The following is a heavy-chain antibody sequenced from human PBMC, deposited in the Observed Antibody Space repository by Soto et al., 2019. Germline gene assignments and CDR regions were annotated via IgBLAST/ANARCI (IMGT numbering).Heavy chain of an antibody. CDR2: IIPIFGTA. CDR1: GGTFSSYA. D-gene: IGHD1-26*01. Sequence: SVKVSCKASGGTFSSYAISWVRQAPGQGLEWMGGIIPIFGTANYAQKFQGRVTITADESTSTAYMELSSLRSEDTAVYYCARSIRRVGATTTYFDYWGQGTLVTVSS. CDR3: ARSIRRVGATTTYFDY. J-gene: IGHJ4*02. V-gene: IGHV1-69*13.